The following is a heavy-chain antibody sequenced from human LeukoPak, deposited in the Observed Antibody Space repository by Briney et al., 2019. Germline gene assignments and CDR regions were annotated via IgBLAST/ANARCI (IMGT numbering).Heavy chain of an antibody. V-gene: IGHV3-7*01. CDR1: GFTFSSYW. J-gene: IGHJ5*02. D-gene: IGHD3-22*01. CDR2: IKQDGSEK. CDR3: ARGAAYYYDSSGYYYSWFGP. Sequence: GGSLRLSCAASGFTFSSYWMSWVRQAPGKGLEWVANIKQDGSEKYYVDSVKGRFTISRDNAKNSLYLQMNSLRAEDTAVYYCARGAAYYYDSSGYYYSWFGPWGQGTLVTVSS.